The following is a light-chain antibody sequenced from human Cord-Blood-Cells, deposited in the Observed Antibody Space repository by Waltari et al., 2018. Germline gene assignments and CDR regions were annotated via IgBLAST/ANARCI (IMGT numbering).Light chain of an antibody. CDR2: KVS. J-gene: IGKJ3*01. V-gene: IGKV2-30*01. CDR1: QSLVYSDGNTY. Sequence: DVVMTQSPLSLPVTLGQPASISCRSSQSLVYSDGNTYLNWFQQRLGQSPRRLIYKVSNRDSGVPDRFSGSGSGTDFTLKISRVEAEDVGVYYCIQGTHWPFTFGPGTKVDIK. CDR3: IQGTHWPFT.